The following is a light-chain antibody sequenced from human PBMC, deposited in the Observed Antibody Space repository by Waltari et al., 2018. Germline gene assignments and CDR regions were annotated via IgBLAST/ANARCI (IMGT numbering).Light chain of an antibody. CDR3: YAAADNNRV. CDR1: VLTENY. V-gene: IGLV3-27*01. J-gene: IGLJ3*02. Sequence: SYELTQSSSVSVSPGQTARITCSGDVLTENYARWFQQKPGQAPVLVIFKDTERPSGISERFSGSSSGTTVTLTIRGAQVEDEGDYYCYAAADNNRVFGGGTKLTVL. CDR2: KDT.